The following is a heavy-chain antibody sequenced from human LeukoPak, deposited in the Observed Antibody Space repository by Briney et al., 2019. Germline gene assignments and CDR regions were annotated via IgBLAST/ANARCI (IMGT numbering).Heavy chain of an antibody. CDR2: INSDGSST. Sequence: GGSLRLSCAASGFTFSSYWMHWVRQAPGKGLVWVSRINSDGSSTSYADSVKGRFTISRDNSKNTLYLQMNSLRAEDTAVYYCAKSPGEYYFDYWGQGTLVTVSS. J-gene: IGHJ4*02. V-gene: IGHV3-74*01. CDR3: AKSPGEYYFDY. CDR1: GFTFSSYW.